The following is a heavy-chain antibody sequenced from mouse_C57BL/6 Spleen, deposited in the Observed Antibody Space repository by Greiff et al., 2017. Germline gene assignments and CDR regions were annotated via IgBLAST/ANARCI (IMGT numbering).Heavy chain of an antibody. CDR2: IEPEDGDT. Sequence: VQLKQSGAELVRPGASVKLSCTASGFNIKDYYMHWVKQRPEQGLEWIGRIEPEDGDTEYAPKFQGKATMTADTSSNTAYLQLSSLTSEDTAVYYCTRIYHGAMDYWGQGTTVTVSS. CDR1: GFNIKDYY. J-gene: IGHJ4*01. D-gene: IGHD2-1*01. V-gene: IGHV14-1*01. CDR3: TRIYHGAMDY.